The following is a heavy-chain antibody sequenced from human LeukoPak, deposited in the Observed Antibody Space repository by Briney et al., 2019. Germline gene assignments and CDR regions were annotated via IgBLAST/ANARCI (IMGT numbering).Heavy chain of an antibody. Sequence: GGSLRLSCAASGLTFSSYWMSWVRQAPGKGLEWVANIKQDGSEKYYVDSVKGRFTNSRDNAKNSLYLQMNSLRAEDTAVYYCARRAGAYSHPYDYWGQGTLVTVSS. CDR1: GLTFSSYW. J-gene: IGHJ4*02. V-gene: IGHV3-7*03. D-gene: IGHD4/OR15-4a*01. CDR3: ARRAGAYSHPYDY. CDR2: IKQDGSEK.